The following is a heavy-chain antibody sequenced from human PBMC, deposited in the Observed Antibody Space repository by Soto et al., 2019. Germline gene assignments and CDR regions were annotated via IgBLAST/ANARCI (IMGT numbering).Heavy chain of an antibody. Sequence: GASGKLCSKAPRDAFASCALHWVRHAPGQRLEWMGWSNAGNGNTKYSHQFQGRVTITRDTSASTAYMELSSLRSEDTAVYYCARVVDTAMALFDYWRQGTLVTVYS. J-gene: IGHJ4*02. CDR1: RDAFASCA. CDR3: ARVVDTAMALFDY. D-gene: IGHD5-18*01. V-gene: IGHV1-3*01. CDR2: SNAGNGNT.